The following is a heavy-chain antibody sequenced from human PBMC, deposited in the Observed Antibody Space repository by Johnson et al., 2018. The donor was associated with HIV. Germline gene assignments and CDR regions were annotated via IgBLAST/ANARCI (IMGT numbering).Heavy chain of an antibody. D-gene: IGHD3-3*01. V-gene: IGHV3-7*01. J-gene: IGHJ3*02. CDR1: GFTFSSYW. Sequence: VQLVESGGGLVQPGGSLRLSCAASGFTFSSYWMSWVRQAPGKGLEWVANIKQDGSEKYYVDSVKGRFTISRDNAKNSLYLQMNSLRAEDTAVYYCARGGRYRFLEWSSSDAFDIWGQGTMVTVSS. CDR2: IKQDGSEK. CDR3: ARGGRYRFLEWSSSDAFDI.